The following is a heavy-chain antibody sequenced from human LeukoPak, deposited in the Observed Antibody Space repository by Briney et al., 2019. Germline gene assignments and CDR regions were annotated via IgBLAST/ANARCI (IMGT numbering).Heavy chain of an antibody. Sequence: NPSETLSLTCTVSGGSVSSETSYWGWIRQPPGKGLEWIGSIYYTGSIYQNPSLKSRVTISMDKSKNQLSLKLNFVTAADTAVYYCARDRGGYTYSHDYWGQGTLVTVSS. CDR2: IYYTGSI. V-gene: IGHV4-39*07. CDR1: GGSVSSETSY. J-gene: IGHJ4*02. D-gene: IGHD5-18*01. CDR3: ARDRGGYTYSHDY.